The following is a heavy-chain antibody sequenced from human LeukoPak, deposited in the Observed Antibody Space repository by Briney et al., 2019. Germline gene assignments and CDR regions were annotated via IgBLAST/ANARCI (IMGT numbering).Heavy chain of an antibody. D-gene: IGHD3-22*01. CDR2: IYTSRST. V-gene: IGHV4-4*07. CDR1: GGSSNNYY. J-gene: IGHJ4*02. Sequence: SETLSLTCTVSGGSSNNYYWSWIRQSAGKGLEWIGRIYTSRSTNYNPSLKSRVSMSVDTSKNQFSLRLRSVTAADTAVYYCARESGYYYDTSGYTFDYWGQGILVTVSS. CDR3: ARESGYYYDTSGYTFDY.